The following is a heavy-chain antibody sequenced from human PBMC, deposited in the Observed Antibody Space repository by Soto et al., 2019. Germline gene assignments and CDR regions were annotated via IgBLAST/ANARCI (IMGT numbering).Heavy chain of an antibody. CDR3: ARDGGAYDFWSGYLGYYYYGMDV. Sequence: PSETLSLTCTVSVGSISSYYWSWIRQPPGKGLEWIGYIYYSGSTNYNPSLKSRVTISVDTSKNQFSLKLSSVTAADTAVYYCARDGGAYDFWSGYLGYYYYGMDVWGQGTTVTVSS. D-gene: IGHD3-3*01. V-gene: IGHV4-59*01. CDR1: VGSISSYY. J-gene: IGHJ6*02. CDR2: IYYSGST.